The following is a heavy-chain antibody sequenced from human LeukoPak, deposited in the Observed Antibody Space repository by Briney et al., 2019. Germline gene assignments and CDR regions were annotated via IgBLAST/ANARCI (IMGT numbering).Heavy chain of an antibody. Sequence: GGSLRLSCAASGFTFSNYWMHWVRQAPGKGPVWVSRINSDGINTSYADSVKGRFTISRDNAKNTLNLQMNSLRAEDTAVYYCARDLGQYYDTSDNWFDPWGQGTLVTVSS. CDR1: GFTFSNYW. J-gene: IGHJ5*02. CDR2: INSDGINT. CDR3: ARDLGQYYDTSDNWFDP. D-gene: IGHD3-22*01. V-gene: IGHV3-74*01.